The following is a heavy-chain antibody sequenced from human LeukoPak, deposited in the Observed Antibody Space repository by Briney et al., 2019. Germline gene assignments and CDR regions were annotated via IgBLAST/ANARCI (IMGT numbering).Heavy chain of an antibody. D-gene: IGHD6-19*01. CDR1: GGSISSGDYY. Sequence: SQTLSLTCTVSGGSISSGDYYWRWIRQPPGKGLEGIGYIYYSGSTYYNPYLKSRVTISVDTSKHQFSLKLSSVTAADTAVYYCASSYSSGWYYFDYWGQGTLVTVSS. CDR3: ASSYSSGWYYFDY. CDR2: IYYSGST. J-gene: IGHJ4*02. V-gene: IGHV4-30-4*08.